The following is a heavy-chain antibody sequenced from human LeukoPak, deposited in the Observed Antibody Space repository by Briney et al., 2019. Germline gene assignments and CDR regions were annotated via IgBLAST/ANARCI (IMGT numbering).Heavy chain of an antibody. CDR1: GYTFTGYY. J-gene: IGHJ5*02. Sequence: GASVKVSCKASGYTFTGYYMHWVRQAPGQGLEWMGWINPNSGGTNYAQKFQGRVTMTRDTSISTAYMEPSRLRSDDTAVYYCARDREPANWFDPWGQGTLVTVSS. V-gene: IGHV1-2*02. CDR3: ARDREPANWFDP. CDR2: INPNSGGT. D-gene: IGHD1-26*01.